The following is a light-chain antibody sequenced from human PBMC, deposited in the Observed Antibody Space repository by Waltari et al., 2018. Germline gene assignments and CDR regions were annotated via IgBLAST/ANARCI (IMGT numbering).Light chain of an antibody. CDR1: QRIRSD. V-gene: IGKV1-5*03. CDR2: KAF. CDR3: QQYNFYSWT. J-gene: IGKJ1*01. Sequence: DIQMTQSPSTLSASVGARVTITGRASQRIRSDLAWYQQKPGRAPNLLIYKAFTLESGVPSRFSGSGSGTEFTLTISSLQPDDFATYYCQQYNFYSWTFGQGTKVDI.